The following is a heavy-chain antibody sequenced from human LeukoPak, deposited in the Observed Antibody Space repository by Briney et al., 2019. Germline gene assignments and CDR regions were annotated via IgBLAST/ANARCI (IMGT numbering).Heavy chain of an antibody. V-gene: IGHV6-1*01. J-gene: IGHJ4*02. CDR1: GDSVSSTSAA. Sequence: PSQTLSLTCAISGDSVSSTSAAWNWIRQSPSRGLEWLGRTYYRSKLYNDYAVSVKSRITINPDTSKNQFSLQLNSATPEDSAVYYCARSTGWLNGHWGQGTLVTVSS. D-gene: IGHD2-8*02. CDR2: TYYRSKLYN. CDR3: ARSTGWLNGH.